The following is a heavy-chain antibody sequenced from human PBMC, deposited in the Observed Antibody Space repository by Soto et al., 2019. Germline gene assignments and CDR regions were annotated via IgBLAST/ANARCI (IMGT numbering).Heavy chain of an antibody. CDR1: GGTFISYA. V-gene: IGHV1-69*13. CDR3: ARVGGGLASLGYYGMDG. Sequence: VKVSCNASGGTFISYAIRCVRQAPRQGLEWMGGIIPIFGTANYAQKFQGRVTITADRSISTAYMERSRRKAADTEVYSCARVGGGLASLGYYGMDGWRQGTTVTVSS. CDR2: IIPIFGTA. J-gene: IGHJ6*01. D-gene: IGHD3-16*01.